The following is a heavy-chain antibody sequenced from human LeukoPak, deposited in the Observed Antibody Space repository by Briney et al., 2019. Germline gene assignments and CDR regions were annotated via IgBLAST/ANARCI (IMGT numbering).Heavy chain of an antibody. CDR2: INPVNGDI. Sequence: ASVKVSCKASGYTFTNYAMHWVRQAPGQRLEWMGWINPVNGDIKYSQKFQGRVTITRDTSASTAYTELSSLRSEDTAVYYCARTYYDYVWGSYRFWGQGTLVTVSS. CDR3: ARTYYDYVWGSYRF. CDR1: GYTFTNYA. J-gene: IGHJ4*02. D-gene: IGHD3-16*02. V-gene: IGHV1-3*01.